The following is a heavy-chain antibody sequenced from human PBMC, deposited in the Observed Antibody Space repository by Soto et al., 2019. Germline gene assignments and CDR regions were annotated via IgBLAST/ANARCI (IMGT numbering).Heavy chain of an antibody. CDR2: IYYSGST. Sequence: SETLSLTCTVSGGSISSGGYYWSWIRQHPGKGLEWIGYIYYSGSTYYNPSLKSRVTISVDTSKNQFSLKLSSVTAADTAVYYCATTIFGRGWFDPWGQGTLVTVSS. J-gene: IGHJ5*02. CDR1: GGSISSGGYY. D-gene: IGHD3-3*01. CDR3: ATTIFGRGWFDP. V-gene: IGHV4-31*03.